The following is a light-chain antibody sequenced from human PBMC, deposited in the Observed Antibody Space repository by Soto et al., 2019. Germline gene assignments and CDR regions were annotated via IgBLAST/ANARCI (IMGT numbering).Light chain of an antibody. CDR3: CSYVGSYTYV. J-gene: IGLJ1*01. CDR1: SANIGAGYD. V-gene: IGLV1-40*01. CDR2: ANN. Sequence: QPALTQPPSVAGCPGQSDSISCAWRSANIGAGYDVHWYQQFPGTAPRLLIYANNKRPSGVPDRFSGSKSGNTASLTISGLQAEDEADYYCCSYVGSYTYVFGTGTKVTVL.